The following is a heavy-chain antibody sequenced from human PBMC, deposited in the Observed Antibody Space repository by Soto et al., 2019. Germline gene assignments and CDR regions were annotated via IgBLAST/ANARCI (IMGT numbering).Heavy chain of an antibody. CDR1: GFMFSNYG. Sequence: QRQLVESGGGVVQPGRSLRLSCVASGFMFSNYGMHWVRQAPGKGLEWVAIIWYDGSNKYYADSVKGRFTISRDNSRNTVYLQMNSLRAEDTAMYYCAAGEPLNYRGQGTLVTVSS. CDR3: AAGEPLNY. D-gene: IGHD1-26*01. CDR2: IWYDGSNK. J-gene: IGHJ4*02. V-gene: IGHV3-33*01.